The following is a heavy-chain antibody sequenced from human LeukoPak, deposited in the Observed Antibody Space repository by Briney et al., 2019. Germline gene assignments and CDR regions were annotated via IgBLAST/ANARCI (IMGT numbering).Heavy chain of an antibody. CDR2: IYHSGST. V-gene: IGHV4-39*07. CDR1: GGSISSSVYY. Sequence: SETLSLTCTVSGGSISSSVYYWGWIRQPPGKGLEWIGSIYHSGSTYYNPSLKSRVTISLDTSKNQFSLKLSSVTAADTAVYFCARVPQNYYDSSGYTDYWGQGTLVTVSS. J-gene: IGHJ4*02. D-gene: IGHD3-22*01. CDR3: ARVPQNYYDSSGYTDY.